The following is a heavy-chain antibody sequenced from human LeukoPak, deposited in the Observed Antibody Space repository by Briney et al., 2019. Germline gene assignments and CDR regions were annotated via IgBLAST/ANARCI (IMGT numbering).Heavy chain of an antibody. V-gene: IGHV1-2*02. Sequence: GASVKVSCKASGYTFTGYYMHWVRQAPGQGLEWMGWINPNSGGTNYAQKFQGRVTMTRDTSISTAYMELSRLRSDDTAVYYCARDRHRDGYNYRSWYFDLWGRGTLVTVSS. J-gene: IGHJ2*01. D-gene: IGHD5-24*01. CDR2: INPNSGGT. CDR1: GYTFTGYY. CDR3: ARDRHRDGYNYRSWYFDL.